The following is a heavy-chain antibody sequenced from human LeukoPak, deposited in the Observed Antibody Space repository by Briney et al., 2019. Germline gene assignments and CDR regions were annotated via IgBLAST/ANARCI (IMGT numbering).Heavy chain of an antibody. CDR3: ARHTTIFGVAIIDI. CDR2: MHPNSGGT. Sequence: ASVKVSCKASGYTFTDYYMHWLRQAPGQGLEWMGWMHPNSGGTNYAQKFQGRVTMTRDTSISTAYMDLSGLRSDDTAVYYCARHTTIFGVAIIDIWGQGTMVTVSS. D-gene: IGHD3-3*01. CDR1: GYTFTDYY. V-gene: IGHV1-2*02. J-gene: IGHJ3*02.